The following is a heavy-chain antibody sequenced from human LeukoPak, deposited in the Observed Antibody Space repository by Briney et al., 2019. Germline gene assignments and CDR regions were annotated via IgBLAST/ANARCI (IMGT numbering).Heavy chain of an antibody. D-gene: IGHD3-22*01. CDR3: ARDHYDSSGHLDY. CDR2: ISYDGSNK. J-gene: IGHJ4*02. V-gene: IGHV3-30-3*01. Sequence: GGSLRLSCAASGFTFSSYAMHWVRQAPGKGLEWVAVISYDGSNKYYADSVKGRFTISRDNSKNTLYVQMNRLRAEDTAVYYCARDHYDSSGHLDYWGQGTLATVSA. CDR1: GFTFSSYA.